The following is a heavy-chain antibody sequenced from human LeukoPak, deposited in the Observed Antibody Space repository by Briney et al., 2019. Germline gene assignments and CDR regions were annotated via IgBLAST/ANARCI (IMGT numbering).Heavy chain of an antibody. CDR3: ARHPASLNWFDT. J-gene: IGHJ5*02. Sequence: GSLRLSCAASGFTFSSYAMNWVRQAPGKGLEWIGNINHNGITYYTASLKSRLTMSVDTSKNQFSLKLTSLTAADTAVYYCARHPASLNWFDTWGQGTPVTVSS. V-gene: IGHV4-59*04. CDR2: INHNGIT. CDR1: GFTFSSYA.